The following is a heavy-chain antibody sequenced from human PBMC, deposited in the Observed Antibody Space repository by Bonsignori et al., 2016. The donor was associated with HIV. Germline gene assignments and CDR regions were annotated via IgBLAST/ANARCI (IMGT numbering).Heavy chain of an antibody. J-gene: IGHJ6*03. CDR1: QFTFSSYS. CDR3: ARSPSGRLWTPYYFYMDV. CDR2: ISGSGSSS. Sequence: GESLKISCAASQFTFSSYSMNWVRQAPGKGLEWVSAISGSGSSSYYADSVKGRFTISRDNSNNTLLLHMYSLRADDTATYYCARSPSGRLWTPYYFYMDVWGKGTTVTVSS. D-gene: IGHD6-19*01. V-gene: IGHV3-23*01.